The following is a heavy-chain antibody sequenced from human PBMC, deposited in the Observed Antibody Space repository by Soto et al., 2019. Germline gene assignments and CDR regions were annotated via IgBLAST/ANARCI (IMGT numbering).Heavy chain of an antibody. Sequence: SETLSLTCTVSGGSISSYYWSWIRQPPGKGLEWIGYIYYSGSTNYNPSLKSRVTISVDTSKNQFSLKLSSVTAADTAVYYCARDRGYSGYPTRGNYYYYYMDVWGKGTTVTVSS. V-gene: IGHV4-59*01. CDR3: ARDRGYSGYPTRGNYYYYYMDV. CDR2: IYYSGST. J-gene: IGHJ6*03. CDR1: GGSISSYY. D-gene: IGHD5-12*01.